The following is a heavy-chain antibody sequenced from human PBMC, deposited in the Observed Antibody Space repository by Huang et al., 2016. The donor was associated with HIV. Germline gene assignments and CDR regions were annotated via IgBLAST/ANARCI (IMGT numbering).Heavy chain of an antibody. CDR3: ARDHHDFWRGYRRMYFFDH. D-gene: IGHD3-3*01. V-gene: IGHV4-59*11. Sequence: QVQLQGSGPGLVKPSETLSLTCTVSGGSISTHYWSWIRQPPGKGLDWIGSIDYSGSTNYSLALKRRVTILRDTSKNQFSLRVNSVTAADTAMYYCARDHHDFWRGYRRMYFFDHWGQGTLVTVSS. J-gene: IGHJ4*02. CDR2: IDYSGST. CDR1: GGSISTHY.